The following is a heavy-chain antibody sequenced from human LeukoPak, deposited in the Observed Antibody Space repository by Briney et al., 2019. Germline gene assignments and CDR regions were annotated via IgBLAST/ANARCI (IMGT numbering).Heavy chain of an antibody. D-gene: IGHD1-26*01. CDR1: GFIFSSYE. Sequence: GGSLRLSCAASGFIFSSYEMSWVRQAPGKGLEWGSYISSSGRTMYYADSVKGRFTVSRDNAKNSLYLQMNSLRAEDTAIYYCARDNYSGSRYFDHWGQGTLVTVSS. J-gene: IGHJ4*02. V-gene: IGHV3-48*03. CDR3: ARDNYSGSRYFDH. CDR2: ISSSGRTM.